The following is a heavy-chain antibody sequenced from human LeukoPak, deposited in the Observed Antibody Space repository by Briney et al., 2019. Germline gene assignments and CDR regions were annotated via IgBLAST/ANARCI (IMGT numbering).Heavy chain of an antibody. CDR3: ATTQYCSGGGCYLPYYYSMDV. CDR1: GYTFTNYW. D-gene: IGHD2-15*01. CDR2: IYPGDSNT. V-gene: IGHV5-51*01. J-gene: IGHJ6*02. Sequence: GESLKISCQGSGYTFTNYWVAWVRQMPGKGLEWMGVIYPGDSNTKYSPSFQGQVTISADKSISTAYVQWSSLKASDTAMYYCATTQYCSGGGCYLPYYYSMDVWGQGTTVTVSS.